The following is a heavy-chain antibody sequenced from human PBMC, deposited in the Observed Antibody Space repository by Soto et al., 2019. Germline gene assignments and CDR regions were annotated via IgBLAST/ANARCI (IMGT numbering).Heavy chain of an antibody. J-gene: IGHJ5*02. Sequence: ASVKVSCKASGYTFTSCYMHWVRQAPGQGLEWMGIINPSGGSTSYAQKFQGRVTMTRDTSTSTVYMELSSLRSEDTAVYYCAREFKSEQPPFDPWGQGTLVTVSS. V-gene: IGHV1-46*01. CDR2: INPSGGST. CDR3: AREFKSEQPPFDP. D-gene: IGHD6-13*01. CDR1: GYTFTSCY.